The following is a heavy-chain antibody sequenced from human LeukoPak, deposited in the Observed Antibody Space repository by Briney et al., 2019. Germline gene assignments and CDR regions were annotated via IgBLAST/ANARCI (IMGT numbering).Heavy chain of an antibody. CDR2: IKQDGSEK. D-gene: IGHD3-22*01. CDR3: ARDTGYYYDSSGYSWERVYFDY. J-gene: IGHJ4*02. Sequence: GGSLRLSCAASGFTFSRYEMNWVRQAPGKGLEWVANIKQDGSEKYYVDSVKGRFTISRDNAKNSLYLQMNSLRAEDTAVYYCARDTGYYYDSSGYSWERVYFDYWGQGTLVTVSS. V-gene: IGHV3-7*01. CDR1: GFTFSRYE.